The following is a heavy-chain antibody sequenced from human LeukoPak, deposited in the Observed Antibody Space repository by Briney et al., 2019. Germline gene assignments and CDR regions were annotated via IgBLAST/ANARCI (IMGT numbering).Heavy chain of an antibody. V-gene: IGHV3-48*03. D-gene: IGHD3/OR15-3a*01. Sequence: GGSLRLSCAASGFTFVSHAMNWVRQAPGKGLEWISFISHGGTTTYYADSVKGRFAASRDNAKNSLYLQINSLGAEDTAVYYCARDQDWAFDYWGQGTLVTVSS. J-gene: IGHJ4*02. CDR1: GFTFVSHA. CDR2: ISHGGTTT. CDR3: ARDQDWAFDY.